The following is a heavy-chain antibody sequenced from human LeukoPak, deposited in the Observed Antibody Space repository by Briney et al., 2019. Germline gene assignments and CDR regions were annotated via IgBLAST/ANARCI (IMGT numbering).Heavy chain of an antibody. CDR1: GGSISSGDYY. CDR2: IYYSGST. D-gene: IGHD3-10*01. CDR3: ARDWRGGFGESSTFDY. Sequence: SETLSLTCTVSGGSISSGDYYWSWIRQPPGKGLEWIGYIYYSGSTYYNPSLKSRVTISVDTSKNQFSLKLSSVTAADTAVYYCARDWRGGFGESSTFDYWGQGTLVTVSS. J-gene: IGHJ4*02. V-gene: IGHV4-30-4*01.